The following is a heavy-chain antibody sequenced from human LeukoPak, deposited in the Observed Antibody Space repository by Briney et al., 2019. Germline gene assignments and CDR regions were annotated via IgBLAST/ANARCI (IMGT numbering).Heavy chain of an antibody. CDR2: RNPDTGDK. J-gene: IGHJ4*02. V-gene: IGHV1-8*03. D-gene: IGHD2-21*02. CDR1: VYTFTNYH. Sequence: GVLVKVSCKASVYTFTNYHIHWVRQAAAEGLEWMTWRNPDTGDKGYARNFQDRVTITTDTSISTAYMELSSLSSEDTAVYFCARTTSMTASGYDYWGQGTLVTVSS. CDR3: ARTTSMTASGYDY.